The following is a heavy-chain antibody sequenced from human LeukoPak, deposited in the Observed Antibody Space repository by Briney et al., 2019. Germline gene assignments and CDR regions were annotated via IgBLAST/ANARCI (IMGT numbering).Heavy chain of an antibody. D-gene: IGHD2-21*02. CDR3: ARGGSTDSIHSCGGNCYFLDY. CDR2: INPNSGGT. V-gene: IGHV1-2*02. CDR1: GYTFTGNH. Sequence: EASVKVSFKASGYTFTGNHMHWVRQAPGQGLEWMGWINPNSGGTNYAQKFQGRVIMTRDTSISTAYMELSRLGSDDTAVYYCARGGSTDSIHSCGGNCYFLDYWGQGTLVTVSS. J-gene: IGHJ4*02.